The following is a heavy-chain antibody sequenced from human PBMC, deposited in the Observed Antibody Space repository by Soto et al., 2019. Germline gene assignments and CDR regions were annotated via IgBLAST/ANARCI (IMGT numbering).Heavy chain of an antibody. CDR1: GFTFDDYA. CDR2: INDGGDIT. J-gene: IGHJ3*02. CDR3: AIDIVVVPAARSPDI. V-gene: IGHV3-23*01. Sequence: PGGSLRLSCAASGFTFDDYAMHWVRQAPGKGLEWVSAINDGGDITFYADSVKGRFTISRDNSKNTLCLQMNSLRAEDTGLYFCAIDIVVVPAARSPDIWGQGTMVTVSS. D-gene: IGHD2-2*01.